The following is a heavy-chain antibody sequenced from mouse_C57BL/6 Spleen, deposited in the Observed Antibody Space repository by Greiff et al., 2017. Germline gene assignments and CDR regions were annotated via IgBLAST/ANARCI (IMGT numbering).Heavy chain of an antibody. CDR1: GYSITSGYY. V-gene: IGHV3-6*01. J-gene: IGHJ1*03. D-gene: IGHD1-1*01. Sequence: EVQLQESGPGLVKPSQSLSLTCSVTGYSITSGYYWNWIRQFPGNKLEWMGYISYDGSNNYNPSLKNRISITRDTSKNQFFLKLNSVTTEDTATYYCARGLITTVVSYWYFDVWGTGTTVTVSS. CDR3: ARGLITTVVSYWYFDV. CDR2: ISYDGSN.